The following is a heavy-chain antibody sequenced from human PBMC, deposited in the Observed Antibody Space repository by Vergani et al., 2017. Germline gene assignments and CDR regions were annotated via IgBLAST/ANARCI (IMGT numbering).Heavy chain of an antibody. CDR1: GFFFSDYY. Sequence: VQLVESGGGLVKPGGSLRLSCTASGFFFSDYYMSWLRQAPGKGLEWISYIASSDTTVYYADSVKGRFTISRDNAKNSLFLQLRSLRAEDAAVYYCARDCTSGGCPDNYGMDVWGQGATVTVSS. CDR3: ARDCTSGGCPDNYGMDV. V-gene: IGHV3-11*04. J-gene: IGHJ6*02. D-gene: IGHD2-8*01. CDR2: IASSDTTV.